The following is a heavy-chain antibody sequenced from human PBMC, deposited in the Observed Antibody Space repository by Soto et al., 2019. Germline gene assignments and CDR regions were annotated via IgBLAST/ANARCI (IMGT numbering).Heavy chain of an antibody. V-gene: IGHV1-69*02. CDR2: IIPILGIA. D-gene: IGHD2-21*01. CDR1: GGTFSSYT. Sequence: ASVKVSCKASGGTFSSYTISWVRQAPGQGLEWMGRIIPILGIANYAQKFQGRVTITADKSTSTAYMELSSLRSEDTVVYYCARGVMATTYNWFDPWGQGTLVTVSS. J-gene: IGHJ5*02. CDR3: ARGVMATTYNWFDP.